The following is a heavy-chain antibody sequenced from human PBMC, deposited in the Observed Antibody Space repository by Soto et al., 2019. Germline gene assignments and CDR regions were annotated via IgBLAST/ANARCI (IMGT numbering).Heavy chain of an antibody. D-gene: IGHD3-10*01. CDR1: GFSLSNARMS. CDR3: ARIRGWGWLGPNDY. V-gene: IGHV2-26*01. Sequence: QVTLKESGPVLVKPTETLTLTCTVSGFSLSNARMSVSWIRQPPGKALEWLAHISSNDAKSYSASLKSRLTISKNTSKSQVILTMTNMDPVDTATYYCARIRGWGWLGPNDYWGQGTLVTVSS. CDR2: ISSNDAK. J-gene: IGHJ4*02.